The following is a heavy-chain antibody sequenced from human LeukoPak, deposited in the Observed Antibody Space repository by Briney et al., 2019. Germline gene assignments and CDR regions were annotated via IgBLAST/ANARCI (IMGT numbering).Heavy chain of an antibody. J-gene: IGHJ4*02. CDR3: ARDYPADY. CDR1: GFTFSSYP. Sequence: GGSLRLSCAASGFTFSSYPMHWVRQAPGKGLEWVALISSDGSDKKYADSVKGRFTVSRDNSKNTLYLQVHSLRGEDTAVYYCARDYPADYWGQGTLVTVSS. V-gene: IGHV3-30-3*01. CDR2: ISSDGSDK.